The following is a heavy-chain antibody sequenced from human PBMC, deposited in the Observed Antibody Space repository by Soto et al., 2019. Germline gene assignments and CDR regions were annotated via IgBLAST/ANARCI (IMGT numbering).Heavy chain of an antibody. CDR3: AWSSSGTLAAFDI. V-gene: IGHV1-18*04. J-gene: IGHJ3*02. CDR2: ISAYNGNT. Sequence: ASVKVSCKASGYTFTSYGISWVRQAPGQGLEWMGWISAYNGNTNYAQKLQGRVTMTTDTSTSTAYVELRSLRSDDTAVYYCAWSSSGTLAAFDIWGQGTMVTVS. CDR1: GYTFTSYG. D-gene: IGHD6-19*01.